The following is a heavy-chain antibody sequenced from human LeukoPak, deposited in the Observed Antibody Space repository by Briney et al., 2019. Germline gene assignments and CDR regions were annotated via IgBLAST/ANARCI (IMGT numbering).Heavy chain of an antibody. Sequence: ASVKVSCKASGYTFTGYYMHWVRQAPGQGLEWMGWIYPNSGGTNYAQKFQGRVAMTRDTSISTAYMELSRLRSDDTAVYYCARSEQFPYYMDVWGKGTTVTVSS. D-gene: IGHD6-19*01. CDR1: GYTFTGYY. CDR3: ARSEQFPYYMDV. CDR2: IYPNSGGT. V-gene: IGHV1-2*02. J-gene: IGHJ6*03.